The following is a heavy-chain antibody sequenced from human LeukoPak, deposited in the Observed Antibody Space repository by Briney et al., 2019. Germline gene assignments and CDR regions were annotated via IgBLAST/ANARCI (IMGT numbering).Heavy chain of an antibody. V-gene: IGHV1-2*04. D-gene: IGHD3-10*01. CDR3: ARGVGKSRYYFDY. CDR2: INPNSGGT. J-gene: IGHJ4*02. CDR1: GYTFTGYY. Sequence: GASVKVSCKASGYTFTGYYMHWVRQAPGQGLEWMGWINPNSGGTNYAQKFQGWVTMTRDTSISTAYMELSRLRSDDTAVYYCARGVGKSRYYFDYWGQGTLVTVSS.